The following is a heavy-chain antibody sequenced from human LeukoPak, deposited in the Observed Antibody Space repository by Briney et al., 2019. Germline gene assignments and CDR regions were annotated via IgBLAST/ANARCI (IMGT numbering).Heavy chain of an antibody. J-gene: IGHJ5*02. Sequence: PSGTLSLTCAVSGGSISSSNWWSWVRQPPGKGLEWIGSIYYSGSTYYNPSLKSRVTISVDTSKNQFSLKLSSVTAADTAVYYCAGLVLHLTITAHSSNNWFDPWGQGTLVTVSS. D-gene: IGHD1-14*01. CDR2: IYYSGST. CDR3: AGLVLHLTITAHSSNNWFDP. V-gene: IGHV4-4*02. CDR1: GGSISSSNW.